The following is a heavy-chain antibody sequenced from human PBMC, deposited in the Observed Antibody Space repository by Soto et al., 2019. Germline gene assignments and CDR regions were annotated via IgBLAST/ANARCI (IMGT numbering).Heavy chain of an antibody. CDR2: IKQDGRKK. CDR1: GFTFSSYW. V-gene: IGHV3-7*05. CDR3: ARDIYDILAGYYYDAFDI. J-gene: IGHJ3*02. D-gene: IGHD3-9*01. Sequence: GGSLRLSCAASGFTFSSYWMSWVRQAPGKGLEWVANIKQDGRKKYYVDYGKGRFTISRDNAKNSLYPQMNSLRAEDTAVSYCARDIYDILAGYYYDAFDIWGQGTMVTVSS.